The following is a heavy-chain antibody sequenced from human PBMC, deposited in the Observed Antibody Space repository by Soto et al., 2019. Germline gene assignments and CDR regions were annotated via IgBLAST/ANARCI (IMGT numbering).Heavy chain of an antibody. D-gene: IGHD3-10*01. Sequence: PSQTLSLTCAISWDSVSSNSAAWNWIRQSPSRGLEWLGRTYYRSKWYNDYAVSVKSRITINPDTSKNQFSLQLNSVTPEDTAVYYCATGAAEVKWFDPWGQGTLVTVSS. CDR1: WDSVSSNSAA. CDR2: TYYRSKWYN. J-gene: IGHJ5*02. V-gene: IGHV6-1*01. CDR3: ATGAAEVKWFDP.